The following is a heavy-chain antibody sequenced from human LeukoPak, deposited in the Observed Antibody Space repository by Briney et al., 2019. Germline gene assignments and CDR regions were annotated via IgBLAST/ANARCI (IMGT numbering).Heavy chain of an antibody. J-gene: IGHJ3*02. D-gene: IGHD6-13*01. CDR1: GFTVSSNY. CDR2: IYSGGST. CDR3: AKDRTHSSSALSRNAFDI. Sequence: GGSLRLSCAASGFTVSSNYMSWVRQAPGKGLEWVSVIYSGGSTYYADSVKGRFTISRDNSKNTLYLQMNSLRAEDTAVYYCAKDRTHSSSALSRNAFDIWGQGTMVTVSS. V-gene: IGHV3-66*01.